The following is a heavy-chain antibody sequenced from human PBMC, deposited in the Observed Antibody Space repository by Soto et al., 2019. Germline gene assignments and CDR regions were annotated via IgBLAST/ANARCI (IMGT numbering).Heavy chain of an antibody. CDR2: ISGSGGST. CDR1: GFTFSSYA. Sequence: GGSLRLSCAASGFTFSSYAMSWVRQAPGKGLEWVSAISGSGGSTYYADSVKGRFTISRDNSKNTLYLQMNSLRAEDTAVYYCAKHNYDILTGPHGFDICDQGTMVTVSS. V-gene: IGHV3-23*01. CDR3: AKHNYDILTGPHGFDI. J-gene: IGHJ3*02. D-gene: IGHD3-9*01.